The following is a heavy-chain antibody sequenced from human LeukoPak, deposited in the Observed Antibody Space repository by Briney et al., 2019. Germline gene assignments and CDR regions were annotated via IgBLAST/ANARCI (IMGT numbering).Heavy chain of an antibody. CDR1: GFTFSTYW. Sequence: GGSLRLSCAASGFTFSTYWMSWVRQAPGKGLEWVANTKEDGGEKYYVDSVKGRFTISRDDAENSLYLQMNSLRAEDTAVYYCARRSVAGSLDYWGQGTLVTVSS. D-gene: IGHD6-19*01. CDR2: TKEDGGEK. V-gene: IGHV3-7*01. CDR3: ARRSVAGSLDY. J-gene: IGHJ4*02.